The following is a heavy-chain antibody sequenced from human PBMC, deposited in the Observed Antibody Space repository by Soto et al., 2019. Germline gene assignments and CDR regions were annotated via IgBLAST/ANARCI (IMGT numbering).Heavy chain of an antibody. CDR1: GGTFSSYA. CDR2: IIPIFGTA. Sequence: QVQLVQSGAEVKKPGSSVKVSCKASGGTFSSYAISWVRQAPGQGLEWMGGIIPIFGTANYAQKFQGRVTITADESASTAYMELSSLRSEDTAVYYCARVEVYSSSYRGYYCGMDVWGQGTTVTVSS. CDR3: ARVEVYSSSYRGYYCGMDV. D-gene: IGHD6-6*01. V-gene: IGHV1-69*01. J-gene: IGHJ6*02.